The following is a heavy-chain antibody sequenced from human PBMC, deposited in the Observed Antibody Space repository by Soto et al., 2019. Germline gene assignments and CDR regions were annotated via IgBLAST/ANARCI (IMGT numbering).Heavy chain of an antibody. D-gene: IGHD5-18*01. J-gene: IGHJ4*02. CDR2: TSYDGSNK. CDR3: AKDNTALAWYFHH. CDR1: GFTFSTSG. V-gene: IGHV3-30*18. Sequence: QVQLVESGGGVVQPGRSLRLSCAASGFTFSTSGMHWVRQAPGKGLEWVAVTSYDGSNKYYADSVKGRFTISRDNSKNTVYLQMNSLRAEDTAVYYCAKDNTALAWYFHHWGQGTLVTVSS.